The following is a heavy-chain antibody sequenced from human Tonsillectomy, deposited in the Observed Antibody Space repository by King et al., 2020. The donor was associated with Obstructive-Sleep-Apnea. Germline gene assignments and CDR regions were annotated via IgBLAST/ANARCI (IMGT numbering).Heavy chain of an antibody. CDR3: AKSYYYGSGSYEAFRTTQIYYFDY. J-gene: IGHJ4*02. D-gene: IGHD3-10*01. CDR2: ISGSGGST. Sequence: VQLVESGGGLVQPGGSLRLSCAASGFTFSSYAMSWVRQAPGKGLEWGSAISGSGGSTYYADSVKGRVTISRDNSKNTLYLQMNSLRAEDTAVYYCAKSYYYGSGSYEAFRTTQIYYFDYWGQGTLVTVSS. CDR1: GFTFSSYA. V-gene: IGHV3-23*04.